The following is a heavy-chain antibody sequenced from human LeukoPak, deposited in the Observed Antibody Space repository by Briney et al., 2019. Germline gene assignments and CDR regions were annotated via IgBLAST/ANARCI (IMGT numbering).Heavy chain of an antibody. CDR1: GFTFSSYS. Sequence: GGSLRLSYAASGFTFSSYSMNWVRQAPGKGLEWVSSISSSSSYIYYADSVKGRFTISRDNAKNSLYLQMNSLRAEDTAVYYCARAIFGVVIVAFDIWGQGTMVTVSS. D-gene: IGHD3-3*01. V-gene: IGHV3-21*01. J-gene: IGHJ3*02. CDR3: ARAIFGVVIVAFDI. CDR2: ISSSSSYI.